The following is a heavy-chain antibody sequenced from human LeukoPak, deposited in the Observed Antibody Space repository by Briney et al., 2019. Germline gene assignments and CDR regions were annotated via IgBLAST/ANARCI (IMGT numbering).Heavy chain of an antibody. D-gene: IGHD3-16*01. CDR3: AKDFKLLVWYGHTLDY. V-gene: IGHV3-30*02. Sequence: PGGSLRLSCAASGFTFSSYGMHWVRQAPGKGLEWVAFIRYDGSKKYYADSVKGRFTISRDNSKNTLYLQMNSLRPEDTAVFYCAKDFKLLVWYGHTLDYWGQGTLVTVSS. J-gene: IGHJ4*02. CDR2: IRYDGSKK. CDR1: GFTFSSYG.